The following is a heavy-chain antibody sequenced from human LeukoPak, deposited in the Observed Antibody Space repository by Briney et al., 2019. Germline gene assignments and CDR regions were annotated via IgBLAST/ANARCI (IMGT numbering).Heavy chain of an antibody. Sequence: SETLSLTCKVSGGSISSDYWNWVRQPPGKGLEWIGYMYYSGNTNYNPSLKSRVTISVDTSKNQFSLKLSSVTAADTAVYYCARRDEWELHFDYWGQGTLVTVSS. CDR3: ARRDEWELHFDY. CDR1: GGSISSDY. J-gene: IGHJ4*02. V-gene: IGHV4-59*08. CDR2: MYYSGNT. D-gene: IGHD1-26*01.